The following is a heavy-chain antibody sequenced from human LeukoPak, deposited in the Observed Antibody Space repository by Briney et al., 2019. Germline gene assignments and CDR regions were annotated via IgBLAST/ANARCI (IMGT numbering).Heavy chain of an antibody. CDR1: GGSISSSSYY. CDR2: IYYSGST. Sequence: SETLSLTCTVSGGSISSSSYYWGWLRQPPGKGREWSGSIYYSGSTYYNPSLKSRVTISVDTSKNQFSLKLSSVTAADTAVYYCASLVAGFDAFDIWGQGTMVTVSS. J-gene: IGHJ3*02. CDR3: ASLVAGFDAFDI. V-gene: IGHV4-39*01. D-gene: IGHD6-19*01.